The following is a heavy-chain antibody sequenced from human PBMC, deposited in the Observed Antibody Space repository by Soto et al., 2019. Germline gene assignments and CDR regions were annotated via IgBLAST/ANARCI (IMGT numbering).Heavy chain of an antibody. CDR1: GGSISSYY. V-gene: IGHV4-59*12. CDR3: ARVAWYSSGWYEPAFDY. Sequence: PSETLSLTCTVSGGSISSYYWSWIRQPPGKGLEWIGYIYYSGSTNYNPSLKSRVTISVDTSKNQFSLKLSSVTAADTAVYYCARVAWYSSGWYEPAFDYWGQGTLVTVS. CDR2: IYYSGST. D-gene: IGHD6-19*01. J-gene: IGHJ4*02.